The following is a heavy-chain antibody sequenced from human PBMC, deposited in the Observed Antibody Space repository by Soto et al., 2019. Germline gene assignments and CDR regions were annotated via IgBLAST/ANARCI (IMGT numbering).Heavy chain of an antibody. Sequence: QVQLVESGGGVVQPGRSLRLSCAASGFPFTTYGMHWVREGPGKGVEWVAVISYDGSNKYYADSEKGRFTISRDNSKNTLYLQMNSLRPEDTALYYCVGGQYYSDYRGQGTLVTVSS. V-gene: IGHV3-30*03. CDR3: VGGQYYSDY. CDR2: ISYDGSNK. D-gene: IGHD3-10*01. J-gene: IGHJ4*02. CDR1: GFPFTTYG.